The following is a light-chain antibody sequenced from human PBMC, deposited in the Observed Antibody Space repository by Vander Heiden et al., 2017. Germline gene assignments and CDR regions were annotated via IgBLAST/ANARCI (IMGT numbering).Light chain of an antibody. CDR3: QQYGSSPPST. Sequence: EVALTQSPGTLSLSPGERATLSCRASQSVSSSYLAWYQQTPGQAPKLLIYGASSRATGIPDRFSGSGSGTDFTLTISRLEPEDFAVYYCQQYGSSPPSTFGGGTKVEIK. J-gene: IGKJ4*01. CDR1: QSVSSSY. V-gene: IGKV3-20*01. CDR2: GAS.